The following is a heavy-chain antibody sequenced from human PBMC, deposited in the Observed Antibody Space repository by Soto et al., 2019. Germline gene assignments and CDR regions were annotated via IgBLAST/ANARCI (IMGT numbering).Heavy chain of an antibody. CDR1: GGSFSGYY. Sequence: SETLSLTCAVYGGSFSGYYWSWIRQPPGKGLEWIGEINHSGSTNYNPSLKSRVTISVDTSKNQFSLKLSSVTAADTAVYYCAIIRTYYYYGMDVWGHGTTVTVSS. J-gene: IGHJ6*02. CDR2: INHSGST. CDR3: AIIRTYYYYGMDV. V-gene: IGHV4-34*01.